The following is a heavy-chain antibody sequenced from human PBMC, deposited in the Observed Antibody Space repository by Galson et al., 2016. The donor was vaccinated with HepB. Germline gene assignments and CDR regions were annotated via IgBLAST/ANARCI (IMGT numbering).Heavy chain of an antibody. J-gene: IGHJ5*01. CDR3: VRDHSVVPATAYNWFDP. V-gene: IGHV3-74*01. D-gene: IGHD2-21*02. Sequence: SLRLSCAASGFAFSSHWMHWVRQAPGKGLLWVARITSDGTISNYADSVKGRFTISRANAKDTLSLELNSLRAEDTAVYNVVRDHSVVPATAYNWFDPWGQGTLVTVSS. CDR1: GFAFSSHW. CDR2: ITSDGTIS.